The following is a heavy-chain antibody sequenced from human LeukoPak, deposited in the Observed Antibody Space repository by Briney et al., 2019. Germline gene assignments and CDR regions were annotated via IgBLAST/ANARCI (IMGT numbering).Heavy chain of an antibody. D-gene: IGHD2-2*02. CDR2: IIPIFGTA. J-gene: IGHJ6*03. CDR1: GGTFSSYA. V-gene: IGHV1-69*05. Sequence: ASVKVSCKASGGTFSSYAISWVRQAPGQGLEWMGGIIPIFGTANYAQKFQGRVTITTDESTSTAHMELSSLRSEDTAVYYCAYCSSTSCYTSAPYYMDVWGKGTTVTVSS. CDR3: AYCSSTSCYTSAPYYMDV.